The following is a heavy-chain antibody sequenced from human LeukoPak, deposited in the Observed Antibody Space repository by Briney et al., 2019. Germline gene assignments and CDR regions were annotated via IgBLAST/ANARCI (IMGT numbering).Heavy chain of an antibody. Sequence: PGGSLRLSCAASGFTFSSYAMHWARQAPGKGLEWVAVISYDGSNKYYADSVKGRFTISRDNSKNTLYLQMNSLRAEDTAVYYCARDPPMSGYALDVWGQGTTVTVSS. D-gene: IGHD3-10*02. CDR3: ARDPPMSGYALDV. CDR1: GFTFSSYA. V-gene: IGHV3-30-3*01. J-gene: IGHJ3*01. CDR2: ISYDGSNK.